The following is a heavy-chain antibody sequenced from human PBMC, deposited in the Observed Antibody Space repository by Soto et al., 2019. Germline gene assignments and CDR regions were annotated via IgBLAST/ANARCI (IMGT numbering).Heavy chain of an antibody. CDR2: ISSSGSTR. Sequence: QVQLVESGGGLVKPGGSLRLSCAASGFTFSDYYMSWIRQAPGKGLEWVSYISSSGSTRYYADSVKGRFTISRDTATNSLYLQMNSLRADDTSVYYCASLYGSGSYFGYYYGMDVWGQGTTVTGSS. V-gene: IGHV3-11*01. J-gene: IGHJ6*02. D-gene: IGHD3-10*01. CDR3: ASLYGSGSYFGYYYGMDV. CDR1: GFTFSDYY.